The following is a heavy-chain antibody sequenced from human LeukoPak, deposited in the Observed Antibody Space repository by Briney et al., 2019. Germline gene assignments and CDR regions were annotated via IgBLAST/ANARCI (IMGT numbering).Heavy chain of an antibody. J-gene: IGHJ4*02. Sequence: GGSLRLSCAASGFTFSSYGMHWVRQAPGKGLEWVAFIRYDGSNKYYADSVKGRFTISRDNSKNTLYLQMNSLRAEDTAVYYCAKDLYRSSGGYPDYWGQGTLVTVSS. CDR1: GFTFSSYG. D-gene: IGHD6-13*01. V-gene: IGHV3-30*02. CDR2: IRYDGSNK. CDR3: AKDLYRSSGGYPDY.